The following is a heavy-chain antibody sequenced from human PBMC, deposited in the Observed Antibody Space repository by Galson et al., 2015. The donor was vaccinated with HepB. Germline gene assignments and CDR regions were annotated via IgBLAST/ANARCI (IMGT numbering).Heavy chain of an antibody. Sequence: GKGLEWIGSIYYSGSTYYNPSLKSRVTISVDTSKNQFSLKLSSVTAADTAVYYCAREAAAGRRIYYYYYMDVWGQGTTVTVS. CDR2: IYYSGST. V-gene: IGHV4-39*07. CDR3: AREAAAGRRIYYYYYMDV. J-gene: IGHJ6*03. D-gene: IGHD6-13*01.